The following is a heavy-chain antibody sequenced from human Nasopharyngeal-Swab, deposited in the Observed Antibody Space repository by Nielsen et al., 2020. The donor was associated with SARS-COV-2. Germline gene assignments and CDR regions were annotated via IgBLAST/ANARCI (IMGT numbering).Heavy chain of an antibody. J-gene: IGHJ4*02. CDR3: ARDNYHNSSGYYSPDY. CDR1: GYTFTDHY. D-gene: IGHD3-22*01. V-gene: IGHV1-2*06. Sequence: ASVKVSCKASGYTFTDHYIQWVRQAPGQGLEWMGRINPNTGGTNYAQNFQGRVTLTRDMSISTAYMELNRLRSGDTAVYFCARDNYHNSSGYYSPDYWGQGTLVTFSS. CDR2: INPNTGGT.